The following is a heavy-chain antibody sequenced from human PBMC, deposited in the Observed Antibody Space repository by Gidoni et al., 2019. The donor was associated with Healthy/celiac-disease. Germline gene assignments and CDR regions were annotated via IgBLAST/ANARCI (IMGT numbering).Heavy chain of an antibody. V-gene: IGHV4-31*03. J-gene: IGHJ4*02. CDR1: RASICSGGYY. Sequence: QVQLQESGPGLVKPSQTLSLPCPLSRASICSGGYYWSWSRQHPGKGLEWIGYIYYSGSTDYNPSLKSRVTISGDTSKNQFSLKLSAVTAADTAVYYCARTYGSGGSCYLDYWGQGTLVTVSS. D-gene: IGHD2-15*01. CDR3: ARTYGSGGSCYLDY. CDR2: IYYSGST.